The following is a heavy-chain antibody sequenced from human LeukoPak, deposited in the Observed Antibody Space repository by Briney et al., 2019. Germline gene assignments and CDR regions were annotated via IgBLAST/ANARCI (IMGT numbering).Heavy chain of an antibody. CDR3: ANMYYGSGSYDYFDY. V-gene: IGHV3-23*01. Sequence: GGSLRLSCAASGFTFSSYAMSWVRQAPGKGLEWVSAISGSGGSTYYADSVKGRFTISRDNSKNTLYLQMNSLRAEDTAVYYCANMYYGSGSYDYFDYWGQGTLVTVSS. CDR2: ISGSGGST. D-gene: IGHD3-10*01. J-gene: IGHJ4*02. CDR1: GFTFSSYA.